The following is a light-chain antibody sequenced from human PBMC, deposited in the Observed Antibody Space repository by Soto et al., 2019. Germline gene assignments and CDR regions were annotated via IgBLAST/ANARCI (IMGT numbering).Light chain of an antibody. V-gene: IGKV1-12*01. CDR3: QQSYSTPRA. CDR1: QAVSTW. Sequence: DIQMTQSPSFVSASVGDSVTITCRASQAVSTWLAWYQQKPGGAPRLLIYAASTLQSGVPSRFSGSGSGTQFTLTISSLQPEDFATYFCQQSYSTPRAFGPGTKVDIK. CDR2: AAS. J-gene: IGKJ3*01.